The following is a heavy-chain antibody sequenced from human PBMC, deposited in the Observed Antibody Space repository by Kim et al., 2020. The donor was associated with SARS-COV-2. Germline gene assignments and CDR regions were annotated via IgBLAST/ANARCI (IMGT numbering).Heavy chain of an antibody. CDR3: ARLYGSGSHRLFDP. CDR1: GGSISSSSYY. CDR2: IYYSGST. J-gene: IGHJ5*02. V-gene: IGHV4-39*01. Sequence: SETLSLTCTVSGGSISSSSYYWGWIRQPPGKGLEWIGSIYYSGSTYYNPSLKSRVTISVDTPKNQFSLKLSSVTAADTAVYYCARLYGSGSHRLFDPWGQGTLVTVSS. D-gene: IGHD3-10*01.